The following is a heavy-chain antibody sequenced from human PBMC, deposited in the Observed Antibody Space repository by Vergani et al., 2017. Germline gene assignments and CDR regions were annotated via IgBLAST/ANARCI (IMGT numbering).Heavy chain of an antibody. CDR2: ISSSGSTI. J-gene: IGHJ6*03. V-gene: IGHV3-11*01. D-gene: IGHD3-10*01. Sequence: QVQLVESGGGLVKPGGSLRLSCAASGFTFSDYYMSWIRQAPGKGLEWVSYISSSGSTIYYADSVKGRFTISRDNAKNSLYLQMNSLRAEETAVYYCARDLRYDSGSTPNYYYYYYMDVWGKGTTVTVSS. CDR1: GFTFSDYY. CDR3: ARDLRYDSGSTPNYYYYYYMDV.